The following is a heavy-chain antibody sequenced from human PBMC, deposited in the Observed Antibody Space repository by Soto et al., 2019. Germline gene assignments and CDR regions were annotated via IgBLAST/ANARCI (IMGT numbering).Heavy chain of an antibody. CDR1: GFTFSSYA. CDR3: ARGADYYDTSGSWTFDN. V-gene: IGHV3-30-3*01. Sequence: GGSLRLSCAASGFTFSSYAIHWVRQAPGKGLEWVALIAYHGVNQYYADSVKGRFTISRDNSKNTLWLQMNSLSADDTAVYYCARGADYYDTSGSWTFDNWGQGTVLTVSS. J-gene: IGHJ4*02. D-gene: IGHD3-22*01. CDR2: IAYHGVNQ.